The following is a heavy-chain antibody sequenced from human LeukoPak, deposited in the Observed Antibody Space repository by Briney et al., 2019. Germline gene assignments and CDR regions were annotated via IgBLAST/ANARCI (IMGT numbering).Heavy chain of an antibody. CDR1: GGSFSNYY. V-gene: IGHV4-4*07. Sequence: PSETLSLTCTVSGGSFSNYYWSWIRQPAGKGLEWIGRIYSSGSTNYNPSLKSRVTMSIDTSKNQFSLRLSSVTAADTAFYYCARSSPYDSRFDPWGQGTPVTVSS. D-gene: IGHD3-22*01. CDR3: ARSSPYDSRFDP. J-gene: IGHJ5*02. CDR2: IYSSGST.